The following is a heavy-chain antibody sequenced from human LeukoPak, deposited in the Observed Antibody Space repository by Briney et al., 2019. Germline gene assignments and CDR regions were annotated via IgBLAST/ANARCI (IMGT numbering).Heavy chain of an antibody. D-gene: IGHD3-3*01. Sequence: GGSLRLSCAASGFTFSTYWMNWVRQAPGKGLEWVANIKQDGSEKYYVDSVKGRFTLSRDRAKKSLYLQMNSLRAEDTAVYYCARAEWSNWYFDLWGRGTLVTVSS. V-gene: IGHV3-7*03. CDR1: GFTFSTYW. CDR2: IKQDGSEK. J-gene: IGHJ2*01. CDR3: ARAEWSNWYFDL.